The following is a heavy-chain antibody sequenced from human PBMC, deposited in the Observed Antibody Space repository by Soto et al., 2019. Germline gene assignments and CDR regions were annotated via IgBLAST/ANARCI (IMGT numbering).Heavy chain of an antibody. D-gene: IGHD6-19*01. Sequence: QVQLVESGGGVVQPGRSLRLSCAASGFTFSSYAMHWVRQAPGKGLEWVAVISYDGSNKYDADSVKGRFTISRDNFKNTRYLQMNSLRAEDTAVYYCARDKSPYSSGWHNRHFDYWGQGTLVTVSS. J-gene: IGHJ4*02. CDR2: ISYDGSNK. CDR1: GFTFSSYA. V-gene: IGHV3-30-3*01. CDR3: ARDKSPYSSGWHNRHFDY.